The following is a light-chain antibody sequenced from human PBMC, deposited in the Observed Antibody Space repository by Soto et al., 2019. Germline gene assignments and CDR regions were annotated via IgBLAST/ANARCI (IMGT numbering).Light chain of an antibody. CDR3: QQSYSTSSYT. CDR2: DAS. Sequence: DIQMTQSPSTLSASVGDRVIITCRASQSISDYLAWYQQKPGKAPKLLIYDASNLESGVPSTFSGSGSGTDFTLTISSLQPDDSATYYCQQSYSTSSYTFGQGTKLDI. V-gene: IGKV1-5*01. J-gene: IGKJ2*01. CDR1: QSISDY.